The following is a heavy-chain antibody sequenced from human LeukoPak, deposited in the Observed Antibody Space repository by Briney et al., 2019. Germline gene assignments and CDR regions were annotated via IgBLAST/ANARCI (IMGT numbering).Heavy chain of an antibody. Sequence: SETLSLTCTLSGASINSTNYYWAWIRLPPGMGLEWIGTVSYSGNTYYNPSLKSRVAISADTSKKQISLNLISVTAADAAVYYCARHAGTYYDFWSGYFNYFDPWGQGTLVTVSS. CDR3: ARHAGTYYDFWSGYFNYFDP. J-gene: IGHJ5*02. CDR1: GASINSTNYY. D-gene: IGHD3-3*01. V-gene: IGHV4-39*01. CDR2: VSYSGNT.